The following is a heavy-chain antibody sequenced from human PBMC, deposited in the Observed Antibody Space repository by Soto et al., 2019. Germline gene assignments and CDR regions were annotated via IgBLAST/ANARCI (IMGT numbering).Heavy chain of an antibody. Sequence: SETLSLTCTVSGGSISSYYWSWIRQPPGKGLEWIGYIYYSGSTNYNPSLKSRVTISVDTSKNQFSLRAEDTAMYFCTRDQDDSNDAFDIWGQGTMVTVSS. D-gene: IGHD3-3*01. V-gene: IGHV4-59*12. CDR2: IYYSGST. CDR1: GGSISSYY. J-gene: IGHJ3*02. CDR3: TRDQDDSNDAFDI.